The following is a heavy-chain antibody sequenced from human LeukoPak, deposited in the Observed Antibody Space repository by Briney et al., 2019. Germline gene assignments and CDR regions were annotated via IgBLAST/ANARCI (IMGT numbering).Heavy chain of an antibody. J-gene: IGHJ4*02. V-gene: IGHV5-51*01. CDR1: GYSFINYW. Sequence: GESLKISCKGSGYSFINYWIGWVRQMPGKGLEWMGIIYPGESDTRYSPSFQGQVTISADKSISTAYLQWSSLKASDTAMYYCARPLQFDSSGYYNYWGQGTLVTVSS. CDR3: ARPLQFDSSGYYNY. CDR2: IYPGESDT. D-gene: IGHD3-22*01.